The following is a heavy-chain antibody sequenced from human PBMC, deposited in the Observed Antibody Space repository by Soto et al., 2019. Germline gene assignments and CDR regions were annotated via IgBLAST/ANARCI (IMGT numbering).Heavy chain of an antibody. D-gene: IGHD3-3*01. Sequence: SETLCVTCTFSVGSISSYYWSWIRQPAGKGLDWIGRIYTSGSTNYNPSLKSRVTMSVDTSKNQFSLKLSSVTAADTAVYYCARSYDFWSGYPYYFDYWGKGTPVTVSS. V-gene: IGHV4-4*07. CDR2: IYTSGST. J-gene: IGHJ4*02. CDR3: ARSYDFWSGYPYYFDY. CDR1: VGSISSYY.